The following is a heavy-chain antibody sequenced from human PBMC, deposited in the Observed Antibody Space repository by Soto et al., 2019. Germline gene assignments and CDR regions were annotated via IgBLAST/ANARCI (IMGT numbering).Heavy chain of an antibody. J-gene: IGHJ4*02. CDR1: GFTFSTYW. V-gene: IGHV3-7*03. D-gene: IGHD1-7*01. Sequence: GGSLRLSCAASGFTFSTYWVHWVRQAPGKGLEWVANIKQDGSEKYYLDSVKGRFTISRDNAKSSLYLQMNSLRAEDTAVYYCAKDTDNWNSLADWGQGTLVTVSS. CDR2: IKQDGSEK. CDR3: AKDTDNWNSLAD.